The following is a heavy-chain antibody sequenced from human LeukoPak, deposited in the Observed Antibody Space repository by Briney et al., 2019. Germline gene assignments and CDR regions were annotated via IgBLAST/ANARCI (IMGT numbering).Heavy chain of an antibody. J-gene: IGHJ4*02. V-gene: IGHV3-21*01. D-gene: IGHD3-9*01. CDR1: GFSFSSYN. CDR3: ARVLRDYYFDY. Sequence: PGGSLRLSCAASGFSFSSYNMNWVRHAPGKGLEWVSSITMSRTYIYHADSVKGRFTISRDNAKNSLFLQMNSLRAEDTAVYYCARVLRDYYFDYWGQGTLVTVSS. CDR2: ITMSRTYI.